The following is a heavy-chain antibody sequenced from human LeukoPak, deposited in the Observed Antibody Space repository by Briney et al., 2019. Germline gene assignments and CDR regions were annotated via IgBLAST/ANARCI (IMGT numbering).Heavy chain of an antibody. CDR3: ARHVAHCGGGTCYSTWYFDL. Sequence: PSETLSLTCAVSGGSISSSNWWSWVRQPPGKGLEWIGEIYHSGSTNYNPSLKSRVTISVDKSKNQFSLKLSSVTAADTAVYYCARHVAHCGGGTCYSTWYFDLWGRGTLVTVSS. V-gene: IGHV4-4*02. CDR2: IYHSGST. J-gene: IGHJ2*01. CDR1: GGSISSSNW. D-gene: IGHD2-15*01.